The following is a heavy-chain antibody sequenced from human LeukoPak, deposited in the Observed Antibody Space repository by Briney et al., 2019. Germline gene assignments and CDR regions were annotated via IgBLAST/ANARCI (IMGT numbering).Heavy chain of an antibody. J-gene: IGHJ4*02. CDR1: GGTFSSYA. D-gene: IGHD6-13*01. CDR3: ARGAAAASY. Sequence: GSSVKVSCKASGGTFSSYAISWVRQAPGQGLEWMGRIIAILGIANYAQKFQGRVTITADKSTSTAYMELSSLRSEDTAVYYCARGAAAASYWGQGTLVTVSS. V-gene: IGHV1-69*04. CDR2: IIAILGIA.